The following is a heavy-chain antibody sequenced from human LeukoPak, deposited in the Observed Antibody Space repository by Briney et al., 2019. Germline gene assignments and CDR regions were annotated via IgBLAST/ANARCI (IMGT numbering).Heavy chain of an antibody. Sequence: PGGSLRLSCVVSGFPLTNNPMNWVRQAPGKGLEWVSYISNDITTTYYAESVKGRFTISRDNAKNSLYLQMNSLRVEDTAVYYCARDGGNSYEIDYWGQGILVTVSS. CDR3: ARDGGNSYEIDY. V-gene: IGHV3-48*01. D-gene: IGHD5-18*01. J-gene: IGHJ4*02. CDR2: ISNDITTT. CDR1: GFPLTNNP.